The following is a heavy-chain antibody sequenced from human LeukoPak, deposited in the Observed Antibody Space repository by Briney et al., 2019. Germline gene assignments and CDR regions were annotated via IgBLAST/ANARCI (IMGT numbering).Heavy chain of an antibody. V-gene: IGHV1-18*01. J-gene: IGHJ4*02. Sequence: ASVKVSCKASGYTFTSYGISWVRQAPGQGLEWMGWISAYNGNTNYAQKLQGRVTMTTDTSTSTAYMELRSLRSDDTAVYYCAKGDYDILTGLYYFDYWGQGTLVTVSS. CDR2: ISAYNGNT. CDR3: AKGDYDILTGLYYFDY. D-gene: IGHD3-9*01. CDR1: GYTFTSYG.